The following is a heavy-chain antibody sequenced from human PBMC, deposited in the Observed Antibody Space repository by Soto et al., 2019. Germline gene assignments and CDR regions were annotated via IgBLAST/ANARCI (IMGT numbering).Heavy chain of an antibody. D-gene: IGHD2-2*01. CDR3: VKVHYYSSRASYFDN. CDR1: GFTFSNYA. Sequence: QVQLVESGGGAVQPGMSLELSCAVSGFTFSNYAMHWVRQAPGKGLEWLALISSNGRNTFISDSVKGRLTISRDNSRNMLYVQLNNLRPDDTAVYHCVKVHYYSSRASYFDNWGQGALVTVSS. V-gene: IGHV3-30*18. J-gene: IGHJ4*02. CDR2: ISSNGRNT.